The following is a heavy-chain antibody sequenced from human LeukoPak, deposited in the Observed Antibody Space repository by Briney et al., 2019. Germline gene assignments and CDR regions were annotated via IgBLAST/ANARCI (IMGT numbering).Heavy chain of an antibody. CDR1: GFIFSNYA. CDR3: AKWGDYDILTGYYDSDY. CDR2: ISGRDGGT. Sequence: GGSLTLSCAASGFIFSNYAMSCVRQAPGKGLEGVSDISGRDGGTYYADSVKGRFTVSRDDPKNTLYLQMNTLRVEDTAVYYCAKWGDYDILTGYYDSDYWGHGTLVTVSS. V-gene: IGHV3-23*01. J-gene: IGHJ4*01. D-gene: IGHD3-9*01.